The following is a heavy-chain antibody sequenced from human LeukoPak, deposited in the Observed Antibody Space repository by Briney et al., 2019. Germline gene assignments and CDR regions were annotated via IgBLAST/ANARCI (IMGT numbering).Heavy chain of an antibody. V-gene: IGHV4-61*02. CDR2: IYPVSGSS. CDR1: GDSISSGYCY. J-gene: IGHJ4*02. CDR3: ARETAVHGGIEF. Sequence: SQTLSLTCSVSGDSISSGYCYWNWIRQPAGKGLEWIGRIYPVSGSSSYNPSLQSRATILEDRSRNQFSLKLSAVTASDTALYYCARETAVHGGIEFWGQGIQVTVSS. D-gene: IGHD3-10*01.